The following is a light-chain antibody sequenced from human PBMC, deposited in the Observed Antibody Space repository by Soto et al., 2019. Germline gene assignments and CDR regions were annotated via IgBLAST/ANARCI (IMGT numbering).Light chain of an antibody. V-gene: IGLV4-69*01. CDR1: SGHNSYA. J-gene: IGLJ3*02. CDR2: LNSDGSH. CDR3: QTWSTDIRV. Sequence: QLVLTQPPSASASLGASVKLTCTLSSGHNSYAIAWHQQQPEKGPRYLMKLNSDGSHSKGDGILDRFSGSSSGAERYLTISSLQSEDEADYYCQTWSTDIRVFGGGTKVTVL.